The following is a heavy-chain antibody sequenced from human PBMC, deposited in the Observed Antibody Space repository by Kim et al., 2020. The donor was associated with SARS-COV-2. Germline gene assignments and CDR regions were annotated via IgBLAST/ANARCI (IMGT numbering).Heavy chain of an antibody. Sequence: ASVKVSCKASGYTFTNYGISWVRQAPGQGLEWMGWISAYNGYTNYAQKLQGRVTMTRDTSTTTVYMELGSLRSDDTAVYYCARGSVVRGVIGLISPYYYYGMDVWGQATTVTVSS. CDR2: ISAYNGYT. J-gene: IGHJ6*02. D-gene: IGHD3-10*01. V-gene: IGHV1-18*01. CDR3: ARGSVVRGVIGLISPYYYYGMDV. CDR1: GYTFTNYG.